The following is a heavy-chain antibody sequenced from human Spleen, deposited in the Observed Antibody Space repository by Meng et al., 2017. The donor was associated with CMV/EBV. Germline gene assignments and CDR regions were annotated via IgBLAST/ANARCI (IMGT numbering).Heavy chain of an antibody. Sequence: ASVKVSCKASGYTFTSYGISWVRQAPRQGLEWMGWISAYNDNTNYAQKFQGRVTMTTDTSTSTAYMELSRLRSDDTAVYYCARDRYCSSPNCYTLWYFDYWGQGTLVTVSS. CDR3: ARDRYCSSPNCYTLWYFDY. CDR2: ISAYNDNT. V-gene: IGHV1-18*01. D-gene: IGHD2-2*02. CDR1: GYTFTSYG. J-gene: IGHJ4*02.